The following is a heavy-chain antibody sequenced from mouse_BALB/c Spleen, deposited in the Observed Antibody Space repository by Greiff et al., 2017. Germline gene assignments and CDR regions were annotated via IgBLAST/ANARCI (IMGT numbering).Heavy chain of an antibody. J-gene: IGHJ4*01. CDR3: ARGTTATDAMDY. CDR2: ISDGGSYT. Sequence: EVMLVESGGGLVKPGGSLKLSCAASGFTFSDYYMYWVRQTPEKRLEWVATISDGGSYTYYPDSVKGRFTISRDNAKNNLYLQMSSLKSEDTAMYYCARGTTATDAMDYWGQGTSVTVSS. CDR1: GFTFSDYY. D-gene: IGHD1-2*01. V-gene: IGHV5-4*02.